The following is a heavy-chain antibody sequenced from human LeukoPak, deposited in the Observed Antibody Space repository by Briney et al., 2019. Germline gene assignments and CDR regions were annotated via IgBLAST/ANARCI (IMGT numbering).Heavy chain of an antibody. D-gene: IGHD3-22*01. CDR2: IYTSGST. Sequence: SETLSLTCTVSGGSISSGSYYWSWIRQPAGKGLEWIGRIYTSGSTNYNPSLKSRVTISVDTSKNQFSLKLSSVTAADTAVYYCARYPYDNSGFYQIGFDYWGQGTLVTVSS. CDR1: GGSISSGSYY. CDR3: ARYPYDNSGFYQIGFDY. V-gene: IGHV4-61*02. J-gene: IGHJ4*02.